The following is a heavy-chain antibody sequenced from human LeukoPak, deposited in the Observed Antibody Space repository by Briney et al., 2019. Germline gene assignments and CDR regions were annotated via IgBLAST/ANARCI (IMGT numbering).Heavy chain of an antibody. Sequence: SVKVSCKAPGGTFSSYTISWVRQAPGQGLEWMGRIIPILGIANYAQKFQGRVTITADKSTSTAYMELSSLRSEDTAVYYCARDSGLVGATYFDYWGQGTLVTVSS. CDR3: ARDSGLVGATYFDY. CDR1: GGTFSSYT. J-gene: IGHJ4*02. CDR2: IIPILGIA. V-gene: IGHV1-69*04. D-gene: IGHD1-26*01.